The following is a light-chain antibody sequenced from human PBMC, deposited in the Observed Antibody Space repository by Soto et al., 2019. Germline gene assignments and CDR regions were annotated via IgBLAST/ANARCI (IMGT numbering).Light chain of an antibody. J-gene: IGLJ1*01. CDR2: DVT. CDR1: SSDVGSYDR. Sequence: QSVRNQLPSVTGVPVQSVGISCNGTSSDVGSYDRVAWYQQPPGTAPNRIIYDVTNRPSGVPDRFSGSKSGNTASLTISGLQAEDEADYYCISFTPSSTYVFGTGTKVTVL. CDR3: ISFTPSSTYV. V-gene: IGLV2-18*02.